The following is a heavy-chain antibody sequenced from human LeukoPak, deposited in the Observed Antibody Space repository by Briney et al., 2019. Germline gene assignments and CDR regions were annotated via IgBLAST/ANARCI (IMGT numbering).Heavy chain of an antibody. CDR2: INPNSGAT. D-gene: IGHD3-22*01. J-gene: IGHJ4*02. V-gene: IGHV1-2*02. CDR1: GFTFSDYY. Sequence: ASEVSCTASGFTFSDYYMHWVRQAPGQGLEWMGWINPNSGATNYAQKFQGRVTMTRDMSISTAYMEVSRLTSDDTAVYYCARATIADSSTYYIDYWGLGTLVTVSS. CDR3: ARATIADSSTYYIDY.